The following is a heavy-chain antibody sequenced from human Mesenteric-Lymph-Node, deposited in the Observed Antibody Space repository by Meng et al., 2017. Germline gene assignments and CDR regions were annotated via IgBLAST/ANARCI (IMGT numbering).Heavy chain of an antibody. V-gene: IGHV4-59*01. J-gene: IGHJ5*02. D-gene: IGHD3-10*01. Sequence: SETLSLTCTVSGGSITGYYWTWIRQPPGKGLEWIAHIYHTGITNYNPSLKSRFTISVDESKNQFSLKATYVTAADTAMYYCARRASRYYGSGSYRNWFDPWGQGTLVTVSS. CDR3: ARRASRYYGSGSYRNWFDP. CDR1: GGSITGYY. CDR2: IYHTGIT.